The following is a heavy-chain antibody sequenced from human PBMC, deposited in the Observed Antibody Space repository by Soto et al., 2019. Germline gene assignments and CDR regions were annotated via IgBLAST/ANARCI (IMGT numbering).Heavy chain of an antibody. CDR3: AKVLDYIWGSYRSDSDY. CDR2: ISGSGGST. Sequence: EVQLLESGGGLVQPGGSLRLSCAASGFTFSSYAMSWVRQAPGKGLEWVSAISGSGGSTYYAESVKGRFTFSRDNSKNPLYLQMNSLRAEDTAVYYCAKVLDYIWGSYRSDSDYWGQGTLVTVSS. D-gene: IGHD3-16*02. V-gene: IGHV3-23*01. J-gene: IGHJ4*02. CDR1: GFTFSSYA.